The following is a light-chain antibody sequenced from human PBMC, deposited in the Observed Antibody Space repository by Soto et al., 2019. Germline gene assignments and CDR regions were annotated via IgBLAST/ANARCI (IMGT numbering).Light chain of an antibody. V-gene: IGKV3-20*01. CDR3: QQYNSSPRT. CDR1: QSVSSNF. Sequence: EIVLTQSPGTLTLSPGERAILSFRASQSVSSNFLAWYQQKPGQAPRLLIYGASTRATGIPDRFSGSGSGTDFTLTVSRLEPEDFAVYYCQQYNSSPRTFGQGTKVDI. J-gene: IGKJ1*01. CDR2: GAS.